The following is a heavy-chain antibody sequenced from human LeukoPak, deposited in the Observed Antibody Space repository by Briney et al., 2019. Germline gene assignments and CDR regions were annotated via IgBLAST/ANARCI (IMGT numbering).Heavy chain of an antibody. Sequence: PGGSLRLSCAASGFTFSSYEMNWVRQAPGKGLEWVSYISSSGSTIYYADSVKGRFTISRDNAKNSLYLQMNSLRAEDTAVYYCARGAGSGRNHFDYWGQGTLVTVSS. CDR1: GFTFSSYE. V-gene: IGHV3-48*03. J-gene: IGHJ4*02. CDR2: ISSSGSTI. CDR3: ARGAGSGRNHFDY. D-gene: IGHD6-19*01.